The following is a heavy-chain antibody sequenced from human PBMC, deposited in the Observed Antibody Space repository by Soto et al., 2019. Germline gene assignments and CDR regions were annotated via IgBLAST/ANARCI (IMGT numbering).Heavy chain of an antibody. D-gene: IGHD3-22*01. CDR1: GYSFTSYW. J-gene: IGHJ4*02. CDR2: IYPGDSDT. Sequence: GESLKISCKGSGYSFTSYWIGWVRQMPGKGLEWMGIIYPGDSDTRYSPSFQGQVTISADKSISTAYLQWSSLKASDTAMYYCARQGGYYYDSSGYYPDHFDYWGQGTLATVSS. CDR3: ARQGGYYYDSSGYYPDHFDY. V-gene: IGHV5-51*01.